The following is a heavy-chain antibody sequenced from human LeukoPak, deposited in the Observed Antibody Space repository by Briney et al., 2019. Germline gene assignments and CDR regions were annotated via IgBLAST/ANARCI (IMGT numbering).Heavy chain of an antibody. CDR2: INHSGST. Sequence: SETLSLTCAVYGGSFSGYYWSWIRQPPGKGLEWIGEINHSGSTNYNPSLKSRVTISVDTSKNQFSLKLSSVTAADTAVYYCARSPTYGSGSPIFWGQGTLVTVSS. V-gene: IGHV4-34*01. J-gene: IGHJ4*02. D-gene: IGHD3-10*01. CDR1: GGSFSGYY. CDR3: ARSPTYGSGSPIF.